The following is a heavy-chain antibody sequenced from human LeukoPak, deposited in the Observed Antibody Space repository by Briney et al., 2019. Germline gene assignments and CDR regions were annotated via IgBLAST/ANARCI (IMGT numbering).Heavy chain of an antibody. V-gene: IGHV4-59*01. CDR1: GGSISSYY. D-gene: IGHD2-2*01. CDR2: IYYSGST. J-gene: IGHJ3*02. Sequence: TSETLSLTCTVSGGSISSYYWSWIRQPPGKGLEWIGYIYYSGSTNYNPSLKSRVTISVDTSKNQFSLKLSSVTAADTAVYYCARVGNIVVPAFDIWGQGTMVTVSS. CDR3: ARVGNIVVPAFDI.